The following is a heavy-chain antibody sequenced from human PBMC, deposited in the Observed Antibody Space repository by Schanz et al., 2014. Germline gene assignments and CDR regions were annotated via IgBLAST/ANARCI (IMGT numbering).Heavy chain of an antibody. V-gene: IGHV3-30*18. CDR1: GFTFSSYA. Sequence: QVQLVESGGGVVQPGRSLRLSCAASGFTFSSYALHWVRQAPGKGLEWVAFVPFDGSQKFYADSVKGRVTITRDNSKYTEYLQMNSLRPGDTAVYYCAKQHIFPGVIYLNWFHSWGQGTLVTVSS. J-gene: IGHJ5*01. CDR2: VPFDGSQK. D-gene: IGHD3-10*01. CDR3: AKQHIFPGVIYLNWFHS.